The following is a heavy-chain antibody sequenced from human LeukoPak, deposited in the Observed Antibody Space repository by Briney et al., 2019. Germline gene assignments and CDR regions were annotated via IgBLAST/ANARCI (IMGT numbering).Heavy chain of an antibody. J-gene: IGHJ3*02. V-gene: IGHV3-30*09. CDR2: ISDEGSDK. D-gene: IGHD5-12*01. Sequence: PGGSLRLSCAASGTRFRTYAMHWVRQAPGKGLEWLAVISDEGSDKYYGASVKGRFAISRDNSRNTLYLHMSSLRPEDTAVYYCARDQGGSDSFDIWGQGTLVIVSS. CDR1: GTRFRTYA. CDR3: ARDQGGSDSFDI.